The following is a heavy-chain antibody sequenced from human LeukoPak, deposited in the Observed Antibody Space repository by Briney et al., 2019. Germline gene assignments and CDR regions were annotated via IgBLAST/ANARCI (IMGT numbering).Heavy chain of an antibody. D-gene: IGHD6-13*01. CDR1: GGSIRSSTYY. CDR3: ATPGIGAWYFDL. Sequence: SETLSLTCTVSGGSIRSSTYYWGWIRQPPGKGLEWIVSIYISGSTYYNPSLKSRVTISVDTSKNQFSLKLSSVTAAGTAVYHCATPGIGAWYFDLWGRGTLVTVSS. V-gene: IGHV4-39*01. J-gene: IGHJ2*01. CDR2: IYISGST.